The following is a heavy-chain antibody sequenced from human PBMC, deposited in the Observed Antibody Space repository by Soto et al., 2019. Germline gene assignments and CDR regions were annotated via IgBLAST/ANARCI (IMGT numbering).Heavy chain of an antibody. CDR2: ISHDGSNK. CDR3: ARDKWGTCSGGSCYSGWFDP. V-gene: IGHV3-30-3*01. CDR1: GFTFSSYA. J-gene: IGHJ5*02. D-gene: IGHD2-15*01. Sequence: PGGSLRLSCAASGFTFSSYAMHWVRQAPGKGLEWVAVISHDGSNKYYADSVKGRFTISRDNSKNTLYLQMNSLRAEDTAVYYSARDKWGTCSGGSCYSGWFDPWGQGTLVTVSS.